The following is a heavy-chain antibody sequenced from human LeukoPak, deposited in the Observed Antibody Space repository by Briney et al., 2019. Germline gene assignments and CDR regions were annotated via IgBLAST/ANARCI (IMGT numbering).Heavy chain of an antibody. Sequence: SGTLSLTCTVSGGSISSYYWSWIRQPPGKGLEWIGHIYYSGSTNYNPSLKSRVTISVDTSKNQFSLKLSSVTAADTAVYYCARGIAAAGPFDYWGQGTLVTVFS. D-gene: IGHD6-13*01. J-gene: IGHJ4*02. CDR2: IYYSGST. CDR3: ARGIAAAGPFDY. V-gene: IGHV4-59*01. CDR1: GGSISSYY.